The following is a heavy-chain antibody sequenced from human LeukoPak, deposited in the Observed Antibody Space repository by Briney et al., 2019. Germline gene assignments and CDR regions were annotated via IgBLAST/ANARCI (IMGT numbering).Heavy chain of an antibody. CDR1: GGSISSSSYY. CDR3: ASIIAAPAVPYYYYYYMDV. V-gene: IGHV4-39*07. CDR2: IYYSGST. J-gene: IGHJ6*03. Sequence: SETLSLTCTVSGGSISSSSYYWGWLRQPPGKGLEWIGSIYYSGSTYYNPSLKSRVTISVDTSKNQFSLKLSSVTAADTAVYYCASIIAAPAVPYYYYYYMDVWGKGTTVTVSS. D-gene: IGHD6-6*01.